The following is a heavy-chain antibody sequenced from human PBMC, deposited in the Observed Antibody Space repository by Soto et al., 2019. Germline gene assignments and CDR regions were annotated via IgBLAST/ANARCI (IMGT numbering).Heavy chain of an antibody. CDR2: ISSDGSII. J-gene: IGHJ4*02. Sequence: EVELVESGGGLVQPGGSLRISCAASGFTFGNYWMHWVRQAPGKGLVWVSRISSDGSIITYADSVKGRFTISRDNAENTLHLQMHSLRAEDTAVYYCVRDGVSVVPFDYWGQGTLSPSPQ. CDR1: GFTFGNYW. D-gene: IGHD2-2*01. CDR3: VRDGVSVVPFDY. V-gene: IGHV3-74*03.